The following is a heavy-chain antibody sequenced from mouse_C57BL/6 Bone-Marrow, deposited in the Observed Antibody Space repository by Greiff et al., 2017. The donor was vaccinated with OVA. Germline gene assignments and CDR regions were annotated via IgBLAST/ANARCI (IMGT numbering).Heavy chain of an antibody. CDR2: ISDGGSYT. CDR3: ARDFAY. Sequence: EVKVVESGGGLVKPGGSLKLSCAASGFTFSSYAMSWVRQTPEKRLEWVATISDGGSYTYYPDNVKGRFIISRDNAKNNLYLQMSHLKSEDTAMYYCARDFAYWGQGTLVTVSA. CDR1: GFTFSSYA. V-gene: IGHV5-4*01. J-gene: IGHJ3*01.